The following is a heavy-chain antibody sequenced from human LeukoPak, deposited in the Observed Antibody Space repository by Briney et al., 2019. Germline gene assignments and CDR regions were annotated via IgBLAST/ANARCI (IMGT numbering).Heavy chain of an antibody. CDR1: GFTFSVYW. V-gene: IGHV3-7*01. Sequence: GGSLRLSCAASGFTFSVYWMTWVRQAPGKGLEWVANIKQDGSEKYYVDSVKGRFTISRDNAKNSLYLQMNSLRAEDTAVYYCARDGKGGLLDYWGQGTLVTASS. CDR2: IKQDGSEK. J-gene: IGHJ4*02. D-gene: IGHD1-26*01. CDR3: ARDGKGGLLDY.